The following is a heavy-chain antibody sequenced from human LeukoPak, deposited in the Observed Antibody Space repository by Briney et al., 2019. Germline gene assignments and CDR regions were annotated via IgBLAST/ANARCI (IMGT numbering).Heavy chain of an antibody. D-gene: IGHD3-22*01. V-gene: IGHV3-23*01. CDR2: ISGSGGST. CDR1: GLTFSSYA. Sequence: GGSLRLSCAASGLTFSSYAMSWVRQAPGKGLEWGSGISGSGGSTYYADSVKGRFTTSRDNSKNTLYLQMNSLRAEDTAVYYCAKARGSGYPHYFDYWGQGTLLTVSS. J-gene: IGHJ4*02. CDR3: AKARGSGYPHYFDY.